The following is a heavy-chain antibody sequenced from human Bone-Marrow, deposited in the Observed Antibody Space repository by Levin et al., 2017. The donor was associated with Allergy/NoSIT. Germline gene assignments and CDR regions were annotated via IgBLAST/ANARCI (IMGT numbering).Heavy chain of an antibody. CDR2: IRPIFGTA. CDR3: TMGENIGVRPAAGDYFDI. V-gene: IGHV1-69*13. D-gene: IGHD2/OR15-2a*01. Sequence: SVKVSCKASGGTFSSNALNWVRQAPGQGLEWMGGIRPIFGTADYAQKFQVRVSITADESTGTAYMELSSLRSEDTAMYYCTMGENIGVRPAAGDYFDIWGQGTMVTVSS. J-gene: IGHJ3*02. CDR1: GGTFSSNA.